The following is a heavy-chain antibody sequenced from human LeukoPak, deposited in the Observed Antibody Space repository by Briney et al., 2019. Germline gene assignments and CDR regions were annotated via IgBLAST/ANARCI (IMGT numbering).Heavy chain of an antibody. CDR2: IIPIFGTA. J-gene: IGHJ4*02. V-gene: IGHV1-69*05. CDR1: GGTFSSYA. CDR3: ARNGYYDSSGYYYPFDY. Sequence: GSSVKVSCKASGGTFSSYAISWVRQAPGQGLVWMGGIIPIFGTANYAQKFQGRVTITTDESTSTAYMELSSLRSEDTAVYYCARNGYYDSSGYYYPFDYWGQGTLVTVSS. D-gene: IGHD3-22*01.